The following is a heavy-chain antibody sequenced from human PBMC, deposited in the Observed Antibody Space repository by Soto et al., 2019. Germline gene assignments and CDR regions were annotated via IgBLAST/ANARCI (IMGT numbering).Heavy chain of an antibody. Sequence: GGSLRLSCAASGFTFSSYAMHWVRQAPGKGLEWVAVISYGGSNKYYADSVKGRFTISRDNSKNTLYLQMNSLRAEDTAVYYCAREGGVDTAMKGYYYGMDVWGQGTTVTVSS. CDR1: GFTFSSYA. CDR2: ISYGGSNK. V-gene: IGHV3-30-3*01. CDR3: AREGGVDTAMKGYYYGMDV. D-gene: IGHD5-18*01. J-gene: IGHJ6*02.